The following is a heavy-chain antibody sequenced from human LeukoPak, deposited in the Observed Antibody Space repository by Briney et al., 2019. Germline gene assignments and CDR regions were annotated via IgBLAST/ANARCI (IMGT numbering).Heavy chain of an antibody. J-gene: IGHJ4*02. CDR3: ARAHLESSGEMTI. CDR1: GFTFSSYW. Sequence: GGSLRLSCAASGFTFSSYWMSWVRQAPGKGLEWVANIKQDGSEEYYVDSVKGRFTISRDNAKNSLYLQMNSLRAEDTAVYYCARAHLESSGEMTIWGQGTLVTVSS. CDR2: IKQDGSEE. D-gene: IGHD3-3*01. V-gene: IGHV3-7*01.